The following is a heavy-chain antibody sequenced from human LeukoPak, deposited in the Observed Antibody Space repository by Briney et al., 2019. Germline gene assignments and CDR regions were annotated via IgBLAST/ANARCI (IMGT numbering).Heavy chain of an antibody. CDR1: GGPISSYY. CDR3: ARGGGDWFDP. V-gene: IGHV4-59*01. Sequence: SETLSLTCTVSGGPISSYYWSWIRQPPGKGLEWIGYIYYSGSTNYNPSLKSRVTISVDTSKNQFSLKLSSVTAADTAVYYCARGGGDWFDPWGQGTLVTVSS. CDR2: IYYSGST. J-gene: IGHJ5*02. D-gene: IGHD3-3*01.